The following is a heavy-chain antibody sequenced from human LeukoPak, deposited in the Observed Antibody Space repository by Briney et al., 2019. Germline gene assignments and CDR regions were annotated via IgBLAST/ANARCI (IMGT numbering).Heavy chain of an antibody. J-gene: IGHJ4*01. D-gene: IGHD4-11*01. CDR2: IYAGNSDT. CDR1: GYTFTTSW. V-gene: IGHV5-51*01. CDR3: ARRQADYYYFDY. Sequence: PGESLKISCQGFGYTFTTSWIGWVRQLPGKGLEWMAIIYAGNSDTKYSPSFQGQVSISTDRSISTAYLQWSSLKASDTAMYYCARRQADYYYFDYWGHGTLVTVSS.